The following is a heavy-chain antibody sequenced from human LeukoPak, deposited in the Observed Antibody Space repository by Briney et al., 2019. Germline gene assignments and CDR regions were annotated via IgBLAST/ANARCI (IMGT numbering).Heavy chain of an antibody. Sequence: GGSLRLSCAASGFTFSSYAMHWVRQAPGKGLEWVAVISYDGSNKYYADSVKGRFTISRDNPKNTLYLQMNSLRAEDTAVYYCARDRVVVVLEIWGQGTMVTVSS. CDR2: ISYDGSNK. V-gene: IGHV3-30-3*01. CDR1: GFTFSSYA. J-gene: IGHJ3*02. D-gene: IGHD2-15*01. CDR3: ARDRVVVVLEI.